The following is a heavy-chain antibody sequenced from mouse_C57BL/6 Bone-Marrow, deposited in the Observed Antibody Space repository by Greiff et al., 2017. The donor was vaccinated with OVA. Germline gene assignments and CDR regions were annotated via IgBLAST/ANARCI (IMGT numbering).Heavy chain of an antibody. V-gene: IGHV1-69*01. CDR3: AREDGYYSGYAMDY. CDR1: GYTFPSYW. CDR2: IVPSDSYT. J-gene: IGHJ4*01. Sequence: QVQLQQPGAELVMPGASVKLSCKASGYTFPSYWMHWVKQRPGQGLEWIGEIVPSDSYTNYNQKFKGKSTLTVDKSSSTAYMQLSSLTSEDSAVYYCAREDGYYSGYAMDYWGQGTSVTVSS. D-gene: IGHD2-3*01.